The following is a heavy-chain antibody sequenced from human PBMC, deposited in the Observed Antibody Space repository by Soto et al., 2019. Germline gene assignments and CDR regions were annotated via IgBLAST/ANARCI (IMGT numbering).Heavy chain of an antibody. Sequence: ASVKVSCKASGYTFTGYYMHWVRQAPGQGLEWMGWINPNSGGTNYAQKFQGRVTMTRDTSISTAYMELSRLRSDDTAVYYCARDPFREVLWFGEPVYYYYYGMDVWGQGTTVTVSS. V-gene: IGHV1-2*02. J-gene: IGHJ6*02. D-gene: IGHD3-10*01. CDR1: GYTFTGYY. CDR2: INPNSGGT. CDR3: ARDPFREVLWFGEPVYYYYYGMDV.